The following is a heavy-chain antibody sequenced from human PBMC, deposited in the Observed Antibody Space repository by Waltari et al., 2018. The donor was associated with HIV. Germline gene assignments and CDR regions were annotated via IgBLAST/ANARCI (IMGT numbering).Heavy chain of an antibody. V-gene: IGHV3-48*03. Sequence: EVQLVESGGGLVQPGGSLRLSCAASGFTFSSYEMNWVRQAPGKGLEWVSYISSSGSTIYYADSVKGRFTISRDNAKNSLYLQMNSLRAEDTAVYYCARSPRWYFDLWGRGTLVTVSS. CDR1: GFTFSSYE. CDR3: ARSPRWYFDL. J-gene: IGHJ2*01. CDR2: ISSSGSTI.